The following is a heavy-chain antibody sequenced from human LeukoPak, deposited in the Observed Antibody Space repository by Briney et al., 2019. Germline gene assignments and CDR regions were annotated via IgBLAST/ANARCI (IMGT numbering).Heavy chain of an antibody. CDR2: INHSGST. Sequence: PSETLSLTCAVYGGSFSGYYWSWIRHPPGKGLEWIGEINHSGSTNYNPSLKSRVTISVDTSKNQFSLKLSSVTAADTAVYYCATLVGATTSYYYYMDVWGKGTTVTVSS. J-gene: IGHJ6*03. CDR1: GGSFSGYY. CDR3: ATLVGATTSYYYYMDV. D-gene: IGHD1-26*01. V-gene: IGHV4-34*01.